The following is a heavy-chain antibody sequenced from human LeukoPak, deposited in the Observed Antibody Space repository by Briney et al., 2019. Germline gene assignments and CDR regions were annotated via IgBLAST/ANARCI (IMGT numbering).Heavy chain of an antibody. J-gene: IGHJ4*02. CDR2: ISSSSRYI. CDR3: AKASAMIVVVSKHFDY. Sequence: PGGSLRLSCAASGFTFGDYYMSWIRQAPGKGLEWVSSISSSSRYINYADSVKGRFTISRDNAKNSLFLQMNSLRAEDTAVYYCAKASAMIVVVSKHFDYWGQGTLVTVSS. V-gene: IGHV3-11*05. CDR1: GFTFGDYY. D-gene: IGHD3-22*01.